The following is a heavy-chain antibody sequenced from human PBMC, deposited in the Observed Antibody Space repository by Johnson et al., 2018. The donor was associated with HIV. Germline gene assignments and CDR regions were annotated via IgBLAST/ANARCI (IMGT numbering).Heavy chain of an antibody. CDR3: ARGLGWDTNFAFDI. J-gene: IGHJ3*02. Sequence: LVESGGSLRLSCAASGFTVSSNYMSWVRQAPGKGLEWVSVIGTIGDTHYAGSVKGRFTISRENAKNSFFLQMNSLRDGDTAIYYCARGLGWDTNFAFDIWGQGTVVTVSS. CDR1: GFTVSSNY. D-gene: IGHD4-11*01. CDR2: IGTIGDT. V-gene: IGHV3-13*01.